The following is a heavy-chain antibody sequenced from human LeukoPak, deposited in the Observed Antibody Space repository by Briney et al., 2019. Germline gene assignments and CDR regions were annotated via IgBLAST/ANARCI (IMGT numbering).Heavy chain of an antibody. CDR2: FDPEDGET. J-gene: IGHJ5*02. D-gene: IGHD3-16*01. CDR3: ASRGGHRRFDP. Sequence: ASVKVSCRPSGHRLSDLSMHWVRLAPGKGLEWMGGFDPEDGETIYAQKFQGRLTMTEDISTDTAYMNLSSLTSEDTAVYYCASRGGHRRFDPWGQGTLVTVSS. V-gene: IGHV1-24*01. CDR1: GHRLSDLS.